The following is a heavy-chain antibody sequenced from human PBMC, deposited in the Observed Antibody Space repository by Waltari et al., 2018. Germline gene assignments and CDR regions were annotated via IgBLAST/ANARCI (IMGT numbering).Heavy chain of an antibody. D-gene: IGHD1-26*01. CDR3: AKGSGIVGATAAFDI. CDR1: GFTFDDYA. CDR2: ISWNSGSI. Sequence: EVQLVESGGGLVQPGRSLRLSCAASGFTFDDYAMTCVRPASGKGLEWVSGISWNSGSIGYADSVKGRFTISRDNAKNSLYLQMNSLRAEDTALYYCAKGSGIVGATAAFDIWGQGTMVTVSS. J-gene: IGHJ3*02. V-gene: IGHV3-9*01.